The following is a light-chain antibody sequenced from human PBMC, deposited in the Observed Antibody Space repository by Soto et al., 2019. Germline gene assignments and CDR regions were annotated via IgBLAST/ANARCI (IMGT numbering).Light chain of an antibody. V-gene: IGLV2-14*01. CDR2: DVS. CDR1: SSDVGGYNY. CDR3: SSYARSSTRYV. Sequence: QSALTQPASVSGSPGQSTTISCTGTSSDVGGYNYVSWYQQHPGKAPKLMIYDVSNRPSGVSNRFSGSKSGNTASLTISGLQAEDEADYYCSSYARSSTRYVFGTGTKVTVL. J-gene: IGLJ1*01.